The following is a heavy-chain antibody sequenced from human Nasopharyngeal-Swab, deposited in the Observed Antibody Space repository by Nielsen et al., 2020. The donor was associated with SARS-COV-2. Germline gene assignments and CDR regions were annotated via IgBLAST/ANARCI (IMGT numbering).Heavy chain of an antibody. CDR3: AKDTVIAVAGNFDY. J-gene: IGHJ4*02. V-gene: IGHV3-9*01. Sequence: SLKISCAASGFTFDDYAMHWVRQAPGKGLEWVSGISWNSGSIGYADSVKGRFTISRDNAKNSLYLQMNSLRAEDTALYYCAKDTVIAVAGNFDYWGQGTLVTVSS. CDR2: ISWNSGSI. CDR1: GFTFDDYA. D-gene: IGHD6-19*01.